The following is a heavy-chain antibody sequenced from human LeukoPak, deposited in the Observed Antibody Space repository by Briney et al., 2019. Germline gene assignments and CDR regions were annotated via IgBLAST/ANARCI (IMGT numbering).Heavy chain of an antibody. J-gene: IGHJ4*02. CDR2: ISGSGGST. D-gene: IGHD2/OR15-2a*01. CDR3: AKGESSVNSIPGLIDN. CDR1: GFTVSSNY. V-gene: IGHV3-23*01. Sequence: PGGSLRLSCAASGFTVSSNYMSWVRQAPGKGLEWVSAISGSGGSTYYADSVKGRFTISRDNSKNTLYLQMNSLRAEDTAVYYCAKGESSVNSIPGLIDNGGKEPLVTAS.